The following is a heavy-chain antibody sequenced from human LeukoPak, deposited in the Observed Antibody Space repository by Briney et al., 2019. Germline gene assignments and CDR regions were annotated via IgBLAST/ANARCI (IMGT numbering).Heavy chain of an antibody. CDR1: GFTVSSNY. D-gene: IGHD1-26*01. J-gene: IGHJ4*02. Sequence: GGSLRLSCAASGFTVSSNYMSWVRQAPGKGLEWVSVIYSGGSTYYADSAKGRFTISRDNAKNSLYLQMNSLRAEDTAVYYCARDMSGTNDYWGQGTLVTVSS. V-gene: IGHV3-53*01. CDR2: IYSGGST. CDR3: ARDMSGTNDY.